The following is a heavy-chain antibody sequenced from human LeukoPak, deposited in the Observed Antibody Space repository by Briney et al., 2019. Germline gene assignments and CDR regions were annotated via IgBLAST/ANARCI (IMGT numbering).Heavy chain of an antibody. J-gene: IGHJ4*02. V-gene: IGHV3-23*01. Sequence: GSLRLSCAPSGFTFEENTISWVPDTPRKRLECVSGISGVGVSTYYADSVKGRFTVSRDNPENTLYVQMSSLRAEDTAVYYCAKDGGGNWGAFDYWGQGTLVTVSS. CDR1: GFTFEENT. CDR2: ISGVGVST. CDR3: AKDGGGNWGAFDY. D-gene: IGHD4-23*01.